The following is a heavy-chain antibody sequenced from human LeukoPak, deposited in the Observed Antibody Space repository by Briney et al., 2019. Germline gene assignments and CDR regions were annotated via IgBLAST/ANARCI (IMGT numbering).Heavy chain of an antibody. CDR1: GFVFSHYG. CDR3: ARDAQRGFDYSNSLQY. D-gene: IGHD4-11*01. J-gene: IGHJ4*02. Sequence: GTSLRLSCAASGFVFSHYGMHWVRQAPGKGLEWVAVIWSDGTNRYYADSVKGRFSINRDDSQKRVFLQMNSLRAEDTAVYYCARDAQRGFDYSNSLQYWGQGALVTVSS. V-gene: IGHV3-33*01. CDR2: IWSDGTNR.